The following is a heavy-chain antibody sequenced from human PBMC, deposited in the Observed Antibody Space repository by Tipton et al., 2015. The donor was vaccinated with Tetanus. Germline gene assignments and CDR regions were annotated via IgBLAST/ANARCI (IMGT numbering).Heavy chain of an antibody. CDR1: GYTFTSYG. D-gene: IGHD6-13*01. Sequence: QVQLVQSGAEVKKPGASVKVSCKASGYTFTSYGISWVRQAPGQGLEWMGWISAYNGNTNYAQKLQGRVTMTTDTSTSTAYMELRSLRSDDTAVYYCARDLPGIAAAGGEEYYGMDVWGQGTTVTVSS. CDR3: ARDLPGIAAAGGEEYYGMDV. J-gene: IGHJ6*02. V-gene: IGHV1-18*01. CDR2: ISAYNGNT.